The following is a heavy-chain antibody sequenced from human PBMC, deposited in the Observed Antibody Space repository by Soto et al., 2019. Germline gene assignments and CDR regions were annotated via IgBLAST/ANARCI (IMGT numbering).Heavy chain of an antibody. CDR3: AHSPRKRAVTRDAFDI. J-gene: IGHJ3*02. CDR2: IYWDDDK. D-gene: IGHD4-17*01. V-gene: IGHV2-5*02. Sequence: QITLKESGPTLVKPTQTLTLTCTFSGFSLSTSGVGVGWIRQPPGKALEWLALIYWDDDKRYSPSLKSRLTITKDTSKNQVVLTMTNMDPVDTVTYYCAHSPRKRAVTRDAFDIWGQGTMVTVSS. CDR1: GFSLSTSGVG.